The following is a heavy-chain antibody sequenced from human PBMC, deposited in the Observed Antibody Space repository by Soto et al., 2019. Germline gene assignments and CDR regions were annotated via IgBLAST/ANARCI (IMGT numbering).Heavy chain of an antibody. Sequence: EVQLVESGGGLVKPGGSLRLSCAASGFTFSSFNMDWVRQAPGKGLEWVSSISITGNYKYYADSLKGRFTISRDNAQNLLFLQMDSLRPEDTAVYYCASRRLGYCTGGTCPEFWGQGTLVTVTS. CDR3: ASRRLGYCTGGTCPEF. V-gene: IGHV3-21*01. CDR1: GFTFSSFN. CDR2: ISITGNYK. D-gene: IGHD2-15*01. J-gene: IGHJ4*02.